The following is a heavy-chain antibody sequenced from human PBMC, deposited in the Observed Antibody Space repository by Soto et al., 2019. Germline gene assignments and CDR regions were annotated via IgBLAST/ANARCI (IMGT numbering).Heavy chain of an antibody. CDR3: TTEGGDYYDSSGYPDAFDI. V-gene: IGHV3-15*01. J-gene: IGHJ3*02. CDR2: IKSKTDGGTT. CDR1: GFTFSNAW. D-gene: IGHD3-22*01. Sequence: VGSLRLSCAASGFTFSNAWMSWVRQAPGKGLEWVGRIKSKTDGGTTDYAAPVKGRFTISRDDSKNTLYLQMNSLKTEDTAVYYCTTEGGDYYDSSGYPDAFDIWGQGTMVTVSS.